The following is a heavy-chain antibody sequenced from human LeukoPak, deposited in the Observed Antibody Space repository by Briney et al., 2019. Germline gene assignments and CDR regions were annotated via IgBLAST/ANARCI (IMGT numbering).Heavy chain of an antibody. CDR1: GFTVSSNY. CDR2: IYSGGST. V-gene: IGHV3-66*01. J-gene: IGHJ4*02. CDR3: ARDQYYYDSSGYQGSEY. D-gene: IGHD3-22*01. Sequence: GGSLRLSCAASGFTVSSNYMSWVRQAPGKGLEWVSVIYSGGSTYYADSVKGRFTISRDNSKNTLYLQMNSLRAEDTAVYYCARDQYYYDSSGYQGSEYWGQGTLVTVSS.